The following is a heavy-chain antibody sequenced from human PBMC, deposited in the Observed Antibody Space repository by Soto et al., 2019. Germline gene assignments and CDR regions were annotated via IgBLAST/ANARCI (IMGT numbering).Heavy chain of an antibody. D-gene: IGHD3-10*01. CDR3: ARAEGGLLWFGESSYYYYGMDV. Sequence: QVQLVQSGAEVKKPGSSVKVSCKASGGTFSSYAISWVRQAPGQGLEWMGGIIPIFGTANYAQKFQGRVTITADESTSTAYMELSSLRSEDTAVYYCARAEGGLLWFGESSYYYYGMDVWGQGTTVTVSS. CDR1: GGTFSSYA. J-gene: IGHJ6*02. V-gene: IGHV1-69*01. CDR2: IIPIFGTA.